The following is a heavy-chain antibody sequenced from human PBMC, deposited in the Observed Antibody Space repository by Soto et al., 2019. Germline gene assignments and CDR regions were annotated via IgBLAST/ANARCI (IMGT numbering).Heavy chain of an antibody. J-gene: IGHJ5*02. D-gene: IGHD6-19*01. V-gene: IGHV3-23*01. CDR3: AKDLVAVAVRSNWFDP. Sequence: GGSLRLSCAASGFTFSSYAMSWVRQAPGKGLEWVSAISGSGGSTYYADSVKGRFTISRDNSKNTLYLQMNSLRAEDTAVYYCAKDLVAVAVRSNWFDPWGQGTLVTVSS. CDR1: GFTFSSYA. CDR2: ISGSGGST.